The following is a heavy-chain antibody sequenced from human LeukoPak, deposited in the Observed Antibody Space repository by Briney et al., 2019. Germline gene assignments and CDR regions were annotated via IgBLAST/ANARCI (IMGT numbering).Heavy chain of an antibody. V-gene: IGHV1-69*13. Sequence: ASVKVSCKASGGTFSSYAISWVRQAPGQGLEWMGGIIPIFGTANYAQKFQGRVTITADESTSTAYMELSSLRSEDTAVYYCARGYDDRSGYRFDPWGQGTLVTVSS. J-gene: IGHJ5*02. CDR1: GGTFSSYA. D-gene: IGHD3-22*01. CDR3: ARGYDDRSGYRFDP. CDR2: IIPIFGTA.